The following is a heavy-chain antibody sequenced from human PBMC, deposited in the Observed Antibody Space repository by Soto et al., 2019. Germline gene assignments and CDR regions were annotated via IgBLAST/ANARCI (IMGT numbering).Heavy chain of an antibody. V-gene: IGHV4-30-4*01. CDR3: AREGTGITDY. Sequence: ASETLSLTCTVSGGSISSGDYYWSWIRQPPGKGLGWIGYIYYSGSTYYNPSLKSRVTISVDTSKNQFSLKLSSVTAADTAVYYCAREGTGITDYWGQGTLVTVSS. D-gene: IGHD1-1*01. CDR2: IYYSGST. J-gene: IGHJ4*02. CDR1: GGSISSGDYY.